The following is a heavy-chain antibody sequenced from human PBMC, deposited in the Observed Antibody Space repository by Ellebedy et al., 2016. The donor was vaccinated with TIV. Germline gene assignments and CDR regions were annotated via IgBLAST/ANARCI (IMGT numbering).Heavy chain of an antibody. D-gene: IGHD2-21*02. CDR2: ISSDGNNI. J-gene: IGHJ5*02. Sequence: GESLKISCAASGFSFSRFPMHWVRQAPGKGLEWVALISSDGNNICYADSVKGRFAISRDNSKSTLFLQMNSLRPEDTAVYYCARESTYCGADCYSLSDHWGQGALVTVSA. CDR1: GFSFSRFP. CDR3: ARESTYCGADCYSLSDH. V-gene: IGHV3-30*09.